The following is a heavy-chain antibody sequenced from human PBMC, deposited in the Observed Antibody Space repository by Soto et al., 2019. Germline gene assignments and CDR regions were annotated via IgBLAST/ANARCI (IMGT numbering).Heavy chain of an antibody. CDR1: GFTFRAYA. D-gene: IGHD4-17*01. CDR3: AKEHYEDAGIDF. CDR2: ITSNGASR. V-gene: IGHV3-23*01. Sequence: PGGSLSLSCAASGFTFRAYAMIWVRQAPGKGREWVSSITSNGASRYYAEPVKGRLTISRDNSRNTVYLEINDVRSDDTAVYYCAKEHYEDAGIDFWGQGSLVTVSS. J-gene: IGHJ4*02.